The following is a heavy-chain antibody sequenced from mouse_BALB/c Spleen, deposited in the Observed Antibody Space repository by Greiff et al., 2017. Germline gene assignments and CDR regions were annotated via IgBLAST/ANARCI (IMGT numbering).Heavy chain of an antibody. D-gene: IGHD2-4*01. CDR3: ARPYHDYDPAWFAY. CDR2: ISNGGGST. J-gene: IGHJ3*01. CDR1: GFTFSSYT. Sequence: EVKVVESGGGLVQPGGSLKLSCAASGFTFSSYTMSWVRQTPEKRLEWVAYISNGGGSTYYPDTVKGRFTISRDNAKNTLYLQMSSLKSEDTAMYYCARPYHDYDPAWFAYWGQGTLVTVSA. V-gene: IGHV5-12-2*01.